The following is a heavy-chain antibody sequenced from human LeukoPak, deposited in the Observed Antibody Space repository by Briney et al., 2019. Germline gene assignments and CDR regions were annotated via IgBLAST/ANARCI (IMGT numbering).Heavy chain of an antibody. CDR1: TFSFSGYS. CDR2: IEYTGTTK. V-gene: IGHV3-48*02. CDR3: ARILGFTLDY. Sequence: PGGSLRLSCATSTFSFSGYSMNWVRQAPGKGLEWVSYIEYTGTTKYYADSVKGRFTVSRDSAKNSLYPQMNSLRDEDTAVYYCARILGFTLDYWGQGTLVTVSS. J-gene: IGHJ4*02.